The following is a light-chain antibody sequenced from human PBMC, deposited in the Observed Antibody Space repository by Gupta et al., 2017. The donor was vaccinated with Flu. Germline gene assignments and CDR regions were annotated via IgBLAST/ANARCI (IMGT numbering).Light chain of an antibody. CDR3: GTWDSSLGDWV. CDR1: SSNIGNNY. Sequence: KVTISCSGSSSNIGNNYVSWYQQLPGTAPKLLIYENNKRPSGIPDRFAGSQSGTSATLGITGLQTGDEADYYCGTWDSSLGDWVFGGGTKLTVL. V-gene: IGLV1-51*02. CDR2: ENN. J-gene: IGLJ3*02.